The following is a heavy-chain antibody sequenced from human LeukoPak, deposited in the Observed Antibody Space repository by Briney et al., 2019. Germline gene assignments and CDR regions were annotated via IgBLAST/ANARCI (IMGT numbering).Heavy chain of an antibody. CDR1: GFNFGEYA. V-gene: IGHV3-49*04. Sequence: GGSLRLSCKGSGFNFGEYAMGWARQAPGKGLEWLSFIRGRPYGGTIEYAASLKGRFTISRDDSKSIAYLDMNSLKIEDSAVYYCFKYSASRDAYWGQGTLVTVSS. D-gene: IGHD5-24*01. CDR2: IRGRPYGGTI. CDR3: FKYSASRDAY. J-gene: IGHJ4*02.